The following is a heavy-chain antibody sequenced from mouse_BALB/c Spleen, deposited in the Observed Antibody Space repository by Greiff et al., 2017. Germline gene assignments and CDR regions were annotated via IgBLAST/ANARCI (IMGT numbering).Heavy chain of an antibody. Sequence: EVMLVESGGGLVKPGGSLKLSCAVSGFAFSSYDLSWVRQTPEKRLEWVAYISSGGGSTYYPDTVKGRFTISRDKAKNTLYLQMSSLKSEDTAMYYCARDRYDYAMDYWGQGTSVTVSS. V-gene: IGHV5-12-1*01. D-gene: IGHD1-1*01. CDR1: GFAFSSYD. CDR3: ARDRYDYAMDY. J-gene: IGHJ4*01. CDR2: ISSGGGST.